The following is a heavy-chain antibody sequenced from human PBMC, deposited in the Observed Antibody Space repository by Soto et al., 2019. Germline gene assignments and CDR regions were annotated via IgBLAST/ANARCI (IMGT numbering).Heavy chain of an antibody. CDR1: GGSISSGGYY. J-gene: IGHJ5*02. CDR2: IYYSGST. Sequence: QVQLQESGPGLVKPSQTLSLTCTVSGGSISSGGYYWSWIRQHPGKGLEWIGYIYYSGSTYYNPSLHSRVTISVEASKNQCSLKLSSVTAADTAVYYCARGTNYDILTGYYTWFDPWGQGTLVTVSS. D-gene: IGHD3-9*01. V-gene: IGHV4-31*03. CDR3: ARGTNYDILTGYYTWFDP.